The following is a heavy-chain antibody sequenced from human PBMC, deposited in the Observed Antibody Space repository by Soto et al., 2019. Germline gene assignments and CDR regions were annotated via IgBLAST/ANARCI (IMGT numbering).Heavy chain of an antibody. D-gene: IGHD3-10*01. J-gene: IGHJ6*02. CDR2: IIPILGTA. CDR3: ARVLWFGEPSRPSGYYYYGMDV. Sequence: GASVKVSCKASGGTFSSYAISWVRQAPGQGLEWMGGIIPILGTANYAQKFQGRVTITADESTSTAYMELSSLRSEDTAVYYCARVLWFGEPSRPSGYYYYGMDVWGQGTTVTVSS. CDR1: GGTFSSYA. V-gene: IGHV1-69*13.